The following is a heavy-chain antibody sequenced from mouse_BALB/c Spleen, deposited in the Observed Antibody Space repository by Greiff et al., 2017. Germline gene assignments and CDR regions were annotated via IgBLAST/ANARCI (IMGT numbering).Heavy chain of an antibody. CDR3: ASPTQGDY. Sequence: VKLMESGAELARPGASVKMSCKASGYTFTSYTMHWVKQRPGQGLEWIGYINPSSGYTNYNQKFKDKATLTADKSSSTAYMQLSSLTSEDSAVYYCASPTQGDYWGQGTTLTVSS. CDR1: GYTFTSYT. V-gene: IGHV1-4*01. D-gene: IGHD3-1*01. J-gene: IGHJ2*01. CDR2: INPSSGYT.